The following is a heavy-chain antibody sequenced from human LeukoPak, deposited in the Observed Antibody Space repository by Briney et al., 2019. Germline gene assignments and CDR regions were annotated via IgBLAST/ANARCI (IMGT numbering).Heavy chain of an antibody. CDR1: GGSLSSYY. CDR3: ARGNHGGDGYNTYYGMDV. Sequence: SETLSLTCTVSGGSLSSYYWSWLRQPPGKGLEWIGYIYYSGSTNYNPSLKSRVTISVDTSKNQFSLKLSSVTAADTAVYYCARGNHGGDGYNTYYGMDVWGQGTTVTVSS. D-gene: IGHD5-24*01. V-gene: IGHV4-59*01. CDR2: IYYSGST. J-gene: IGHJ6*02.